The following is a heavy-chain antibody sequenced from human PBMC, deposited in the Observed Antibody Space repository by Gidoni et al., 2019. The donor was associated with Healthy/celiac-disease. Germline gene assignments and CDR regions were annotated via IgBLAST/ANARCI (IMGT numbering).Heavy chain of an antibody. Sequence: EVQLVESGGGLVQPGGSLRLSCAASGFTFSSYWMSWVRQAPGKGLEWVANIKQDGSEKYYVDSVKGRFTISRDNAKNSLYLQMNSLRAEDTAVYYCARGEGIAARPYYFDYWGQGTLVTVSS. CDR2: IKQDGSEK. V-gene: IGHV3-7*04. CDR1: GFTFSSYW. D-gene: IGHD6-6*01. J-gene: IGHJ4*02. CDR3: ARGEGIAARPYYFDY.